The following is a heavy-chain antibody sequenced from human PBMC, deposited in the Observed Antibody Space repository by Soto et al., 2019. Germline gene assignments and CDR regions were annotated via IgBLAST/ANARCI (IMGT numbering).Heavy chain of an antibody. CDR2: IRVNNGDT. D-gene: IGHD4-17*01. CDR1: GYTFTNSG. CDR3: ARGIKYGAYSRWFDP. J-gene: IGHJ5*02. V-gene: IGHV1-18*01. Sequence: ASVKVSCKASGYTFTNSGFSWVRQAPGQGLEWVGWIRVNNGDTHYAQKLQGRVTMTTDTSTSTAFMELRSLRSEDSAVYFCARGIKYGAYSRWFDPWGQGTLVTVSS.